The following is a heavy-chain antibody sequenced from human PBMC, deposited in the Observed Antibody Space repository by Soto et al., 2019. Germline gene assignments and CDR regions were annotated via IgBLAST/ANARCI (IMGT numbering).Heavy chain of an antibody. CDR1: GYTFTGYY. D-gene: IGHD6-13*01. J-gene: IGHJ6*02. CDR2: INPNSGGT. CDR3: AREEAAAYGMDV. V-gene: IGHV1-2*04. Sequence: ASVKVSCKASGYTFTGYYMHWVRQAPGQGLEWMGWINPNSGGTNYAQKFQGWVTMTRDTSISTAYMELSRLRSDDTAVYYCAREEAAAYGMDVWGQGTTVTVSS.